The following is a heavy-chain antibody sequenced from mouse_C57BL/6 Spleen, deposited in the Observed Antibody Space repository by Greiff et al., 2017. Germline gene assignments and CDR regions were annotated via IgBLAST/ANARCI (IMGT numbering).Heavy chain of an antibody. V-gene: IGHV5-17*01. CDR1: GFTFSDYG. J-gene: IGHJ3*01. CDR3: ARPYDYDAWFAY. Sequence: EVQVVESGGGLVKPGGSLKLSCAASGFTFSDYGMHWVRQAPEKGLEWVAYISSGSSTIYYADTVKGRFTISRKNAKNTLFLQMTRLRSEDTAMYYCARPYDYDAWFAYWGQGTLVTVSA. D-gene: IGHD2-4*01. CDR2: ISSGSSTI.